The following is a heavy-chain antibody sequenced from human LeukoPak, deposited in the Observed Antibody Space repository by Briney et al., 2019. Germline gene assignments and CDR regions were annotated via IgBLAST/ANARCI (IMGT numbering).Heavy chain of an antibody. CDR3: ARGLLDYGDYHFDY. J-gene: IGHJ4*01. D-gene: IGHD4-17*01. CDR2: IYYSGST. CDR1: GGSISSYY. V-gene: IGHV4-59*01. Sequence: SETLSLTCTVSGGSISSYYWSWIRQPPGKGLEWIGYIYYSGSTNYNPSLKSRVTISVDTSKNQFSLKLSSVTAADTAVYYCARGLLDYGDYHFDYWGHGTLVTVSS.